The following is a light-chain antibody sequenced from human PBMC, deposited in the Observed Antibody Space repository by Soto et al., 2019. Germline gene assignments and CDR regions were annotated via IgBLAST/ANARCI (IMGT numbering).Light chain of an antibody. CDR3: QQRSNRPPVT. J-gene: IGKJ4*01. CDR2: DAS. V-gene: IGKV3-11*01. CDR1: QSVSSY. Sequence: EIVLTQSPATLSLSTGERATLSCRASQSVSSYLAWYQQKPGQAPRLLIYDASNRATGIPARFSGSGSDTDLPLPISSLEAEDDAVYYCQQRSNRPPVTFGVGTKVEIK.